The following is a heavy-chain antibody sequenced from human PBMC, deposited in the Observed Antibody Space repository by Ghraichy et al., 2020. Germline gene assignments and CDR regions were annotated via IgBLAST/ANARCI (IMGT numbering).Heavy chain of an antibody. CDR2: INPNTGGT. Sequence: ASVKVSCKTSGYTFSDYYMHWVRQAPGQGLEWLGWINPNTGGTKSAQKFQGRVTMTRDTSISTAYMELSRLRSDDTAVYFCARGGDGSTFSWLDPWGQGTLVTVSS. D-gene: IGHD3-10*01. CDR1: GYTFSDYY. V-gene: IGHV1-2*02. J-gene: IGHJ5*02. CDR3: ARGGDGSTFSWLDP.